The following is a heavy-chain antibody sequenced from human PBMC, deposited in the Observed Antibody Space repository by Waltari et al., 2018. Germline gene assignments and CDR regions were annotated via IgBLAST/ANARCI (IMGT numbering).Heavy chain of an antibody. CDR1: GYTFTGYY. CDR3: ARGYSSGWYESGAGGPAFDI. V-gene: IGHV1-2*02. D-gene: IGHD6-19*01. CDR2: INPKSGGT. J-gene: IGHJ3*02. Sequence: QVQLVQSGAEVKKPGASVKVSCKASGYTFTGYYMHWVRQAPGQGLEWMGWINPKSGGTNYAQRFQGRVTMTRETSISTAYMEVGRLRSDDTAVYYWARGYSSGWYESGAGGPAFDIWGQGTMVTVSS.